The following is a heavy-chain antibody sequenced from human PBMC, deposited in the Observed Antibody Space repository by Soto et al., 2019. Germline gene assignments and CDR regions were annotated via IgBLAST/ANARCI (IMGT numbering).Heavy chain of an antibody. V-gene: IGHV1-2*02. J-gene: IGHJ5*02. CDR2: INAHSGGT. Sequence: ASVKVSCKASGFSFTGYYIHWLRQAPGQGLEWMGWINAHSGGTEYAQKFQGRVTLTRDTSIATAYLTLTSLTSDDTALYYCAKDLQRPLAHWLDTWGQGTQVTVSS. D-gene: IGHD6-25*01. CDR3: AKDLQRPLAHWLDT. CDR1: GFSFTGYY.